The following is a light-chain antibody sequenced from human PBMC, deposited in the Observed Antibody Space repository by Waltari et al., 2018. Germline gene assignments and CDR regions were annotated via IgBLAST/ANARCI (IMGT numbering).Light chain of an antibody. CDR3: SMYMGSGVWV. V-gene: IGLV8-61*01. J-gene: IGLJ3*02. CDR2: KGI. Sequence: QTVVTQEPSLSVSPGGTVTLTCALSSGSVSSTSYPTWCQQTPGQPPRTPVYKGISRSSGFPDRFSGSILGNTAALTITGAQADDESDYYCSMYMGSGVWVFGGGTKLTVL. CDR1: SGSVSSTSY.